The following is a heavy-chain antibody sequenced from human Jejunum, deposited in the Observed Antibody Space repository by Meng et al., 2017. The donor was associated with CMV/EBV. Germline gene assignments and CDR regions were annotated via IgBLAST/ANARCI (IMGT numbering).Heavy chain of an antibody. CDR1: GVIFNNYY. J-gene: IGHJ5*02. CDR2: INSEETSI. CDR3: ARSVSRYNWFDP. V-gene: IGHV3-74*01. Sequence: SCAASGVIFNNYYVHWVRHVPGKGLMWVSRINSEETSITYAYSLTLRFTISRDNARNTVYLQMNSLRADDTAVYYCARSVSRYNWFDPWGQGTLVTVSS. D-gene: IGHD1-14*01.